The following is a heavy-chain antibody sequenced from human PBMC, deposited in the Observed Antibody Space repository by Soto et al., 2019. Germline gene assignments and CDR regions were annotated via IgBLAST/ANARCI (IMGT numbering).Heavy chain of an antibody. CDR3: ARGTYGSPPGDY. J-gene: IGHJ4*02. CDR1: GGSISSGGYY. V-gene: IGHV4-31*03. D-gene: IGHD3-10*01. Sequence: QVQLQESGPGLVKPSQTLSLTCTVSGGSISSGGYYWSWIRQHPGKGLEWIGYIYYSGSTYYNPSFKSRVTITVDTSKNQFSLKLSSVTAADTAVYYCARGTYGSPPGDYWGQGTLVTVSS. CDR2: IYYSGST.